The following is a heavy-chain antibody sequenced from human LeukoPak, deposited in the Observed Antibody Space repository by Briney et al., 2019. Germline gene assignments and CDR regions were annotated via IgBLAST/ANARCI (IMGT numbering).Heavy chain of an antibody. D-gene: IGHD1-26*01. J-gene: IGHJ4*02. CDR3: ARQGYTASYYFLDF. V-gene: IGHV4-4*07. Sequence: SETLSLTCNVSGAFIRRYWWGWVRQPAGKGLEWIGRIYATGSTKFNPSLKSRLTLSMDTSTNQLTLRLTSVTAADTAVYFCARQGYTASYYFLDFWSQGTLVTVSS. CDR1: GAFIRRYW. CDR2: IYATGST.